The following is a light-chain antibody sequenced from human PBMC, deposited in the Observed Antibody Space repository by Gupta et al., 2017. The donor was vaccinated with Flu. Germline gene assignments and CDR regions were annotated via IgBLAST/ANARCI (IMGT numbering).Light chain of an antibody. CDR2: TGS. J-gene: IGKJ1*01. Sequence: DVVLTHSPLSLPVTLGQTASISCKSSQGLVFVDGNTYLHWVQERPGQSPRRLIYTGSHREYGVPDRFNGSGSGTEIRLKISRGGAEDVGIYYCMHHVRWPWTFGQGTKVEI. CDR1: QGLVFVDGNTY. V-gene: IGKV2-30*01. CDR3: MHHVRWPWT.